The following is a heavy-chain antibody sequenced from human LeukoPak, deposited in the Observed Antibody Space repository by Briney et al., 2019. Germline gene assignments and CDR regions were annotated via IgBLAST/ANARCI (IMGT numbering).Heavy chain of an antibody. Sequence: PSETLSLTCTVSGGSISSGSYHWSWIRQPAGKGLEWIGRIYTSGSTNYNPSLKSRVTISVDTSKNQFSLKLNSVTAADTAVYYCALSQESSGWYDYWGQGTLVTVSS. CDR1: GGSISSGSYH. CDR3: ALSQESSGWYDY. J-gene: IGHJ4*02. D-gene: IGHD6-19*01. V-gene: IGHV4-61*02. CDR2: IYTSGST.